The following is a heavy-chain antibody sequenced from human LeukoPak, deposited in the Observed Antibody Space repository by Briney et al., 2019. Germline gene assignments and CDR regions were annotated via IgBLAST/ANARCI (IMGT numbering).Heavy chain of an antibody. V-gene: IGHV3-13*01. CDR3: ARQMTHHGNFDY. J-gene: IGHJ4*02. Sequence: GGSLRLSCAASGFTLSNFAMHWVRQATGKGLEWVSAIGTAGDTFYPGSVKGRFTISRENAKNSLYLQMNSLRAEDTAVYYCARQMTHHGNFDYWGQGTLVTVSS. CDR2: IGTAGDT. D-gene: IGHD1-26*01. CDR1: GFTLSNFA.